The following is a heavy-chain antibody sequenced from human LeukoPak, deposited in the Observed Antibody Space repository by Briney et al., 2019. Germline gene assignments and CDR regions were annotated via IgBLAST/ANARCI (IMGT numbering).Heavy chain of an antibody. J-gene: IGHJ4*02. D-gene: IGHD4-11*01. CDR1: GDSISSYY. CDR3: VRESYSRYFDY. V-gene: IGHV4-59*01. Sequence: SETLSLTCTVSGDSISSYYCDWIRQPPGKGLEWIGYIYYSGTTNYNPSLKSRVTISVDTSKNQFSLKLSSVTAADTAVYYCVRESYSRYFDYWGQGSLVTVSS. CDR2: IYYSGTT.